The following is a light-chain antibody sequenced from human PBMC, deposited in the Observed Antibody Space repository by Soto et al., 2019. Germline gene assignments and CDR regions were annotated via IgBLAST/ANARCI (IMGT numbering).Light chain of an antibody. V-gene: IGLV2-8*01. CDR3: SSYAGSNNYV. Sequence: QSGLTQPPSASGSPGQSVTISCTGTSSDVGNYNYVSWYQQHPDKAPKLIISEVSNRPSGVPDRFSGSKSGNTASLTVSGIQAEDEADYYCSSYAGSNNYVFGTGTKLTVL. CDR1: SSDVGNYNY. J-gene: IGLJ1*01. CDR2: EVS.